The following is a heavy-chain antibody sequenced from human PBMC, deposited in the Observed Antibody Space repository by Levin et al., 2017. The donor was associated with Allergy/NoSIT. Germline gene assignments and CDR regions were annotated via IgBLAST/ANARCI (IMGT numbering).Heavy chain of an antibody. CDR3: AKDAIRGSDQPYYFDY. CDR1: GFTFNNYA. V-gene: IGHV3-23*01. J-gene: IGHJ4*02. Sequence: QTSETLSLTCAASGFTFNNYAMSWVRQAPGKGLEWVSAIINSGVGTYYADSVKGRFTISRDNSKNTMYLQMNSLRAEDTAVYFCAKDAIRGSDQPYYFDYWGQGTQVTASS. D-gene: IGHD6-19*01. CDR2: IINSGVGT.